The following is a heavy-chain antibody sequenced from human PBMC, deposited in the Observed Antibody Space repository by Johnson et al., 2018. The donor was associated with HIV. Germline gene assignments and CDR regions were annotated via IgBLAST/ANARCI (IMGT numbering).Heavy chain of an antibody. D-gene: IGHD3-22*01. Sequence: VQLVESGGGLVQPGGSLRLSCAASGFTVSSNYMSWVRQAPGKGLEWVSVIYSGGSPYYAASGKGRFNISRDDSQKMAYLQMNSLKSEDTAVYFCTRTDDTYNYDISGFVDAFDIWGQGTMVTVSS. CDR2: IYSGGSP. CDR3: TRTDDTYNYDISGFVDAFDI. J-gene: IGHJ3*02. CDR1: GFTVSSNY. V-gene: IGHV3-66*01.